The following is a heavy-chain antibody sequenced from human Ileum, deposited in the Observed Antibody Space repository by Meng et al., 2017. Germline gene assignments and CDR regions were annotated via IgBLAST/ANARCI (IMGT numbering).Heavy chain of an antibody. V-gene: IGHV4-31*03. D-gene: IGHD3-22*01. CDR1: DCTIGVGHSF. J-gene: IGHJ5*02. CDR3: ARGVVTYYDSSTLTWFDP. CDR2: IYHSGVT. Sequence: QVRLLRSRPGHVNPQHTLSSTCTVPDCTIGVGHSFWSWIRQHPEKGLEWIGYIYHSGVTYYSPSLKSRLTISVDTSKNQFSLKLSSVTAADTAIYYCARGVVTYYDSSTLTWFDPWGQGALVTVSS.